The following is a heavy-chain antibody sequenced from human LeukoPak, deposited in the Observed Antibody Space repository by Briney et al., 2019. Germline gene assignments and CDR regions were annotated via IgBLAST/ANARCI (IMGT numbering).Heavy chain of an antibody. CDR2: ISGSGGST. Sequence: GGSLRLSCAASGFTFSSYAMSWVRQAPGEGLEWVSAISGSGGSTYYADSVKGRFTISRDNSKNTLYLQMNSLRAEDTAVYYCARRVVVGTPFDYWGQGTLVTVSS. CDR3: ARRVVVGTPFDY. D-gene: IGHD2-15*01. CDR1: GFTFSSYA. J-gene: IGHJ4*02. V-gene: IGHV3-23*01.